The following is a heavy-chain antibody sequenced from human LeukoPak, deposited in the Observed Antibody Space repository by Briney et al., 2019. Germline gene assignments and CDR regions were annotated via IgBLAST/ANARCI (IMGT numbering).Heavy chain of an antibody. V-gene: IGHV3-48*02. CDR2: ISSSSSTV. J-gene: IGHJ4*02. D-gene: IGHD3-10*01. Sequence: GGSLRLSCAASGFTFSSYSMNWVRQAPGKGLEWLSYISSSSSTVYYADSVKGRFTISRDNADNSLFLQMNSLRDEDTAVYYCARGGYYGSGSYYFHWGLGTLVTVSS. CDR3: ARGGYYGSGSYYFH. CDR1: GFTFSSYS.